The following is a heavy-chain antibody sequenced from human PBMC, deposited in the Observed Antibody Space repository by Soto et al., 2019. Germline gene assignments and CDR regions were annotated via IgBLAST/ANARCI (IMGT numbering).Heavy chain of an antibody. CDR2: INHSGST. CDR3: ARGFTPIVATIYVGDYYYYMDV. V-gene: IGHV4-34*01. Sequence: QVQLQQWGAGLLKPSETLSLTCAVYGGSFSGYYWSWIRQPPGKGLEWIGEINHSGSTNYNPSLKSRVTISVDTSKNQFSLKLRSVTAADTAVYYCARGFTPIVATIYVGDYYYYMDVWGKGTTVTVSS. J-gene: IGHJ6*03. D-gene: IGHD5-12*01. CDR1: GGSFSGYY.